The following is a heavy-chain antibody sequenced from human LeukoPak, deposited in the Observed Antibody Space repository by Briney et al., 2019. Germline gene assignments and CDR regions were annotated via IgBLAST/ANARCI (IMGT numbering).Heavy chain of an antibody. CDR3: ARQISDYYYYYIDV. CDR2: IYYSGTT. CDR1: GGSISSSHYY. Sequence: SETLSLTCTVSGGSISSSHYYWGWIRQTPGKGLEWIGTIYYSGTTYYNPSLESRATISEDTSKNQFSLSLRSVTAADTAVYYCARQISDYYYYYIDVWGKGTTVTVSS. V-gene: IGHV4-39*01. D-gene: IGHD3-10*01. J-gene: IGHJ6*03.